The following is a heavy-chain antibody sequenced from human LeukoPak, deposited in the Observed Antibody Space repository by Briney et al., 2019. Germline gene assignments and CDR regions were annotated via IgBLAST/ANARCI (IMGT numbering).Heavy chain of an antibody. Sequence: ASVKVSCKASGYTFTSYAMHWVRQAPGQRLEWMGWINAGSGNTKYSQKFQGRVTITRDTSASTAYMELSSLRSEDTAVYYCARGGSVVVPADPSLDYWGQGTLVTVSS. J-gene: IGHJ4*02. CDR1: GYTFTSYA. CDR2: INAGSGNT. CDR3: ARGGSVVVPADPSLDY. V-gene: IGHV1-3*01. D-gene: IGHD2-2*01.